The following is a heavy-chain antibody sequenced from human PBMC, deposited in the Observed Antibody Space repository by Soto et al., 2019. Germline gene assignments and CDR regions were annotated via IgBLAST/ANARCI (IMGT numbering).Heavy chain of an antibody. CDR2: IKQDGSEK. Sequence: PGGSLRLSCAASGFTFSSYWMIWVRQAPGKGLEWVANIKQDGSEKYYVDSVKGRFTISRDNAKNSLYLQMNSLRAEDTAVYYCARSLIDFPFDYWGQGTLVTVSS. J-gene: IGHJ4*02. V-gene: IGHV3-7*01. CDR1: GFTFSSYW. CDR3: ARSLIDFPFDY. D-gene: IGHD3-9*01.